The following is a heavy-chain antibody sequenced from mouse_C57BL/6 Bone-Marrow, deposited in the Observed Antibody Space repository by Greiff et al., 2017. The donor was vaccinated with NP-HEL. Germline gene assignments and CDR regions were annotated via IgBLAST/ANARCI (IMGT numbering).Heavy chain of an antibody. J-gene: IGHJ3*01. CDR2: ISSGGSYT. V-gene: IGHV5-6*01. Sequence: EVQGVESGGDLVKPGGSLKLSCAASGFTFSSYGMSWVRQTPDKRLEWVATISSGGSYTYYPDSVKGRFTISRDNAKNTLYLQMSSLKSEDTAMYYCASPGFAYWGQGTLVTVSA. CDR1: GFTFSSYG. CDR3: ASPGFAY.